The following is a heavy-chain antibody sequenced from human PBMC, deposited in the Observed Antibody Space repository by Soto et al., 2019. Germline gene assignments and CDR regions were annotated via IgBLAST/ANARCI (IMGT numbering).Heavy chain of an antibody. Sequence: LRLSCAASGFTFSSYWMHWVRQAPGKGLVHVSRIRGDGGYTDHAESVKGRFTISRDNAMNTLYLQMNSLRVEDTAVYYCGRDHYGFNSIDYWGQGTLVTVS. CDR3: GRDHYGFNSIDY. J-gene: IGHJ4*02. CDR1: GFTFSSYW. V-gene: IGHV3-74*01. D-gene: IGHD4-17*01. CDR2: IRGDGGYT.